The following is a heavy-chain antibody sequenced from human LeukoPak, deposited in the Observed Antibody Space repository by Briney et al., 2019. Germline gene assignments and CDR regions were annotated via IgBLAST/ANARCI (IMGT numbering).Heavy chain of an antibody. J-gene: IGHJ6*03. CDR1: GGSISSSSYY. CDR3: ARSVEGYCRGGSCYYYSYYMDV. V-gene: IGHV4-39*07. CDR2: IHYSGTT. D-gene: IGHD2-15*01. Sequence: SETLSLTCTVSGGSISSSSYYWVWIRQPPGKGLEWIGSIHYSGTTYYNPSLKSRVTISVDTSKNQFSLKLSSVTAADTAVYYCARSVEGYCRGGSCYYYSYYMDVWGKGTTVTVSS.